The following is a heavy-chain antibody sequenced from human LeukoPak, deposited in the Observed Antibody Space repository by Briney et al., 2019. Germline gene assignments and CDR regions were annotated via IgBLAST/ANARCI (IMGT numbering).Heavy chain of an antibody. V-gene: IGHV1-69*04. CDR2: IVPILTIT. D-gene: IGHD6-13*01. CDR1: GATFRSYA. Sequence: SVTVSCKTSGATFRSYAISWVRQAPGQGLEWMGRIVPILTITNYAQKFQGRVTITADKSTSTAYMDLSSLRSEDTAVYYCARAPGDSSSWLESAFDIWGQGTMVTVSS. J-gene: IGHJ3*02. CDR3: ARAPGDSSSWLESAFDI.